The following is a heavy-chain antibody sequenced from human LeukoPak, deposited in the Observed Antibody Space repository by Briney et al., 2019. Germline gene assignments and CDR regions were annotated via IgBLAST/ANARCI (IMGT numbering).Heavy chain of an antibody. D-gene: IGHD4-17*01. J-gene: IGHJ5*02. V-gene: IGHV4-34*01. Sequence: SETLSLTCAVYGGSFSGYYWSWIRQPPGKGLEWIGEINHSGSTNYNPSLKSRVTMSVDTSKNQFSLKLSSVTAADTAVYYCARDLPGTTVTGYGWFDPWGQGTLVTVSS. CDR2: INHSGST. CDR3: ARDLPGTTVTGYGWFDP. CDR1: GGSFSGYY.